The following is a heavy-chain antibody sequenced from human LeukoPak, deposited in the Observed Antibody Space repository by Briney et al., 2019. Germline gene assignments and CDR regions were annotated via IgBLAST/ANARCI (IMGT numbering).Heavy chain of an antibody. J-gene: IGHJ6*02. CDR2: IWYDGSNK. CDR1: GFTFSSYG. V-gene: IGHV3-33*01. D-gene: IGHD3-9*01. Sequence: PGRSLRLSCAASGFTFSSYGMPWVRQAPGKGLEWVAVIWYDGSNKYYADSVKGRFTISRDNSKNTLYLQMNSLRAEDTAVYYCARDGNYDILSGMDVWGQGTTVTVSS. CDR3: ARDGNYDILSGMDV.